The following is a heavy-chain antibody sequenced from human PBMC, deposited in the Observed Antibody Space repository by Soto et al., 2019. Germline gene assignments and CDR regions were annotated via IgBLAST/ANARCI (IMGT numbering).Heavy chain of an antibody. CDR1: GYTFTNYG. CDR3: ARDMFISGWTTDYYYYAMDV. V-gene: IGHV1-18*04. J-gene: IGHJ6*02. D-gene: IGHD6-19*01. CDR2: ISAYNGNT. Sequence: QVPLVQSGAEVKKPGASVKVSCKASGYTFTNYGITWVRQAPGQGLEWMGWISAYNGNTNYAQKLQGRVTMTTDTSTSTAYMELRSLRSDDTAVYYCARDMFISGWTTDYYYYAMDVWGQGTTVTVSS.